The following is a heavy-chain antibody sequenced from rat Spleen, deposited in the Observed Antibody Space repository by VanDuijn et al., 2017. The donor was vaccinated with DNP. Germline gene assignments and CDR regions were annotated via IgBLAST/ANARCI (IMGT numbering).Heavy chain of an antibody. CDR3: ARPDY. V-gene: IGHV5-7*01. Sequence: EVQLVESGGGLVQPGRSLKLSCAASGFTFSDYNMAWVRQAPKKGLEWVATISYDDSSIYYRDSVKGRFTISRDNAKSTLYLQMDSLRSEDTATYYCARPDYWGQGVMVTVSS. CDR1: GFTFSDYN. CDR2: ISYDDSSI. J-gene: IGHJ2*01.